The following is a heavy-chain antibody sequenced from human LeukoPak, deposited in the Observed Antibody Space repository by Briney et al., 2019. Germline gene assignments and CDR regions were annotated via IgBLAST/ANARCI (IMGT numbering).Heavy chain of an antibody. CDR1: GYSFTSYW. V-gene: IGHV5-51*01. CDR2: IYPGDSDT. J-gene: IGHJ5*02. Sequence: GESLKISCKGSGYSFTSYWIGWVRQMPGKGLEWMGIIYPGDSDTRYSPSFQGQVTLSVDKSINTAYLQWSSLKASDTAIYCCARTYHYGSVIYGGNNWFDPWGQGTLVTVSS. D-gene: IGHD3-10*01. CDR3: ARTYHYGSVIYGGNNWFDP.